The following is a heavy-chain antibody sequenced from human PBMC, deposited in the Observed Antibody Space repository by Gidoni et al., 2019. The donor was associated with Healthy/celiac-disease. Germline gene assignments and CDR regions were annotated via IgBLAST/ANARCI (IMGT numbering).Heavy chain of an antibody. CDR1: GFTFSSYG. J-gene: IGHJ4*02. Sequence: QVQLVESGGGVVQPGMSLRLSCAASGFTFSSYGMHWVRQAPGKGLEWVAVIWYDGSNKYYADSVKGRFTISRDNSKNTLYLQMNSLRAEDTAVYYCARENGYYYDSSGSTDFDYWGQGTLVTVSS. CDR3: ARENGYYYDSSGSTDFDY. D-gene: IGHD3-22*01. V-gene: IGHV3-33*01. CDR2: IWYDGSNK.